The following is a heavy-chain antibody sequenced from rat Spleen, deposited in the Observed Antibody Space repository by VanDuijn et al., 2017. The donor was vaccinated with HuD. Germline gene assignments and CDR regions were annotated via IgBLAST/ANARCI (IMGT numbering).Heavy chain of an antibody. CDR2: INYDGRST. Sequence: EVQLVQSGGGLVQPGNSLKLSCAASGFAFSDHAMAWVRQSPKKGLEWVATINYDGRSTFYRDSVRARFTISRDNAKSILYLQMDSLKSEDTATYYCARHGRGERTYYYVMDAWGQGASVTVSS. CDR1: GFAFSDHA. D-gene: IGHD4-3*01. CDR3: ARHGRGERTYYYVMDA. J-gene: IGHJ4*01. V-gene: IGHV5-17*01.